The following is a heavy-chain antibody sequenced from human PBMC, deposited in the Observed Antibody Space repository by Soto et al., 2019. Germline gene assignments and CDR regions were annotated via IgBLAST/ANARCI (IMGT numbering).Heavy chain of an antibody. CDR3: AKDSWYFDL. CDR1: GFVFTNFW. Sequence: AGGSLRLSCEASGFVFTNFWMHWVRHVPGKGLVWVARIDTSGHSTNYAESVKGRSTISRDNAKNTVSLQMNSLRVEDTGVYYCAKDSWYFDLWSQGSQVTVSS. V-gene: IGHV3-74*01. J-gene: IGHJ4*02. D-gene: IGHD6-13*01. CDR2: IDTSGHST.